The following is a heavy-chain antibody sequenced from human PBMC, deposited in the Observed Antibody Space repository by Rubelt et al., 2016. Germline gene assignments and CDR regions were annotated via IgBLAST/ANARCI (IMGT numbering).Heavy chain of an antibody. CDR1: GGSISSSSYY. V-gene: IGHV4-39*01. J-gene: IGHJ6*02. D-gene: IGHD4-23*01. CDR2: IYYSGST. Sequence: GPGLVKPSETLSLTCTVSGGSISSSSYYWGWIRQPPGKGLEWIGSIYYSGSTYYNPSLKSRVTISVDTSKNQFSLKLSSVTAADTAVYYCARGKTTVVTPYYYYGMDVWGQGTTVTVSS. CDR3: ARGKTTVVTPYYYYGMDV.